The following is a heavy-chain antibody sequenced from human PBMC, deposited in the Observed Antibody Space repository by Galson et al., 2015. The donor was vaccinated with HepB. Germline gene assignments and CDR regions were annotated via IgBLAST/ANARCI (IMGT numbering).Heavy chain of an antibody. CDR3: ARDSRLELRLNNYFSYGMDV. D-gene: IGHD1-7*01. CDR2: FSGYDGST. J-gene: IGHJ6*02. V-gene: IGHV1-18*01. CDR1: GYSFSHYG. Sequence: SVKVSCKASGYSFSHYGLSWIRQAPGPGLEWLGWFSGYDGSTNYAQKFQRRVPMTADASTGPAYLELRNLRSDDTAVYYCARDSRLELRLNNYFSYGMDVWGQGSAVTVSS.